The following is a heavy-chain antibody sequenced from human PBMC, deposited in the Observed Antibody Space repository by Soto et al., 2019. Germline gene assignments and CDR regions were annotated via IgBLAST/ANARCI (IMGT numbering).Heavy chain of an antibody. V-gene: IGHV3-13*05. CDR1: GFTFSSYD. D-gene: IGHD6-13*01. Sequence: GGSLRLSCAASGFTFSSYDMHWVRQATGKGLEWVSAIGTAGDPYYPGSVKGRFTISRENAKSSLYLQMNSQRAGDTAVYYCARTNISSWYYFDYWGQGALVTVSS. CDR2: IGTAGDP. J-gene: IGHJ4*03. CDR3: ARTNISSWYYFDY.